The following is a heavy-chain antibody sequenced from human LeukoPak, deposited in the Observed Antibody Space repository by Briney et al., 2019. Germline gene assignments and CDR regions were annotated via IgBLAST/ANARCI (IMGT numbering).Heavy chain of an antibody. J-gene: IGHJ4*02. V-gene: IGHV3-23*01. CDR1: GFTFDDYA. Sequence: GGSLRLSCAASGFTFDDYAMHWVRQAPGKGLEWVSAISGSGGSTYYADSVKGRFTISRDNSKNTLYLQMNSLRAEDTAVYYCARFNDYGDYLFDYWGQGTLVTVSS. CDR3: ARFNDYGDYLFDY. CDR2: ISGSGGST. D-gene: IGHD4-17*01.